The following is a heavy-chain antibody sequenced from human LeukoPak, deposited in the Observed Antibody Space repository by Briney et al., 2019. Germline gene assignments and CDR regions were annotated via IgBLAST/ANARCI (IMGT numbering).Heavy chain of an antibody. Sequence: GGSLRLSCAASGFTFSDYYMSWIRQAPGKGLEWVSYISSSGSTIYYADSVKGRFTISRDNAKNSLYLQMNSLRAEDTAVYYCASDRGMVYDSSSGFDYWGQETLVTVSS. CDR3: ASDRGMVYDSSSGFDY. CDR2: ISSSGSTI. D-gene: IGHD3-22*01. CDR1: GFTFSDYY. J-gene: IGHJ4*02. V-gene: IGHV3-11*01.